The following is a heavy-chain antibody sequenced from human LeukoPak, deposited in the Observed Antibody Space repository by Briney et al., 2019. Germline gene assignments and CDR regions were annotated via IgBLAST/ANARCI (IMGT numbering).Heavy chain of an antibody. CDR2: ISSSGGYI. V-gene: IGHV3-21*01. CDR1: GFTFSSYS. J-gene: IGHJ5*02. CDR3: ARDDRAPGYGWFDP. Sequence: GGSLRLSCAASGFTFSSYSMNWVRQAPGKALEWVSSISSSGGYIYYADSVKGRFTISRDNAKNSMYLQMNSLRDEDTAVYYCARDDRAPGYGWFDPWGQGTLVTVSS. D-gene: IGHD5-12*01.